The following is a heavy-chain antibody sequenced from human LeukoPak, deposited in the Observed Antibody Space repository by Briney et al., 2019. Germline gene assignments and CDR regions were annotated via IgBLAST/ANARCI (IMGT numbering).Heavy chain of an antibody. CDR3: ARPSGWSGPNWFDP. J-gene: IGHJ5*02. V-gene: IGHV4-34*01. Sequence: SETLSLTCAVYGGSFSGYYWSWVRQPPGKGLEWIGEINHSGSTTYNPSLKSRVTISVDTSKNQFSLKLSSVTAADTAVYYCARPSGWSGPNWFDPWGQGTLVTVSS. CDR2: INHSGST. D-gene: IGHD6-19*01. CDR1: GGSFSGYY.